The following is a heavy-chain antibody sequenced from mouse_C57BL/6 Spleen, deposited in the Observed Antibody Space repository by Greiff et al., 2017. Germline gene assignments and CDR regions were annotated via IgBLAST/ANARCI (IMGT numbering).Heavy chain of an antibody. CDR3: ASNDDYAGGFDY. Sequence: QVQLQQPGAELVKPGASVKLSCKASGYTFTSYWMHWVKQRPGQGLEWIGMIHPTSGSTNYNEKFKGKATLTVDKSSSTAYMQLRSLTSEDSAVYYCASNDDYAGGFDYWGQGTTLTVSS. D-gene: IGHD2-4*01. CDR1: GYTFTSYW. V-gene: IGHV1-64*01. J-gene: IGHJ2*01. CDR2: IHPTSGST.